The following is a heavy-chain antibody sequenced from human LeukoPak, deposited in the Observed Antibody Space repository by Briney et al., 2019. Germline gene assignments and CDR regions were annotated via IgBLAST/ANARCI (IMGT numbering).Heavy chain of an antibody. CDR1: GFTFSSYT. Sequence: PGGSLRLSCAASGFTFSSYTMNWVRQAPGKGLEWVSSISSSSNYLYYADSVKGRFTISRASAKNSLFLQMNSLRAEDTAVYYCAKAKGRGSPGRDYFDYWGQGTLVTVSS. CDR3: AKAKGRGSPGRDYFDY. J-gene: IGHJ4*02. V-gene: IGHV3-21*01. CDR2: ISSSSNYL. D-gene: IGHD3-10*01.